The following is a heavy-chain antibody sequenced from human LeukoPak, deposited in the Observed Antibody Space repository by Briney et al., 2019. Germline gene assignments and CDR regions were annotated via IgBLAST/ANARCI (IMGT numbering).Heavy chain of an antibody. CDR1: GFTFSNAW. CDR2: IKSKTDGGTT. J-gene: IGHJ6*02. CDR3: ARVGGSGSPVLFGMDV. V-gene: IGHV3-15*07. Sequence: GGSLRLSCAASGFTFSNAWMNWVRQAPGKGLEWVGRIKSKTDGGTTDYAAPVKGRFTISRDDSKNTLYLQMNSLKTEDTAVYYCARVGGSGSPVLFGMDVWGQGTTVTVSS. D-gene: IGHD3-10*01.